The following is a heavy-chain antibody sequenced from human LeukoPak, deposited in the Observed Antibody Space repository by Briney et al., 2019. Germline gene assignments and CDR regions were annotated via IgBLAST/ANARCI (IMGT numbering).Heavy chain of an antibody. J-gene: IGHJ4*02. CDR2: ISGSDGST. D-gene: IGHD3-16*02. CDR3: ARESDYVWGSYRTPDY. Sequence: PGGSLRLSCAASGFTFSSSWMTWVRQAPGKGLEWVSAISGSDGSTYYADSVKGRFTISRDNSKNTLYLQMNSLRAEDTAVYYCARESDYVWGSYRTPDYWGQGTLVTVSS. V-gene: IGHV3-23*01. CDR1: GFTFSSSW.